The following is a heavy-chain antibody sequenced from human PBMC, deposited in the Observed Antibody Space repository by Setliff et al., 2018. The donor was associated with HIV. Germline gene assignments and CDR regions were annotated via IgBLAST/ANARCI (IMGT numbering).Heavy chain of an antibody. J-gene: IGHJ4*02. CDR1: GFIFSKYA. D-gene: IGHD3-22*01. CDR3: ARDLSYDYDRSSDTFDY. Sequence: GGSLRLSCAASGFIFSKYAMSWVRQAPGKGLEWVSAITHNGANTYYANSVKGRFTISRDNSKNTIYLQMNSLRAEDTAVYYCARDLSYDYDRSSDTFDYWGQGTLVTVSS. CDR2: ITHNGANT. V-gene: IGHV3-23*01.